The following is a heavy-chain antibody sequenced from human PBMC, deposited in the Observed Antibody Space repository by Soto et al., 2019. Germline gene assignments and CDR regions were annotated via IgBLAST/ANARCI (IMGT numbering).Heavy chain of an antibody. Sequence: QPGGALRLSCASSDFAFSNYAMHWVRQAPGKGLEWVSSISTSIDATYYADSVKGRFTIPRDDSKNTLYLQMNSLRAEDSAVYHCAKDRTAAARNFDYWGQGTKVTVSS. CDR1: DFAFSNYA. V-gene: IGHV3-23*01. J-gene: IGHJ4*02. D-gene: IGHD6-6*01. CDR2: ISTSIDAT. CDR3: AKDRTAAARNFDY.